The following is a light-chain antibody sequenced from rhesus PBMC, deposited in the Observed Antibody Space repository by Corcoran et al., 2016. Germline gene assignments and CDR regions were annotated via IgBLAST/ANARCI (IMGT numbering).Light chain of an antibody. V-gene: IGLV2-32*02. CDR3: SSYAGSNTYI. CDR2: EVR. J-gene: IGLJ1*01. CDR1: SSDIGGYNY. Sequence: QAALTQPRSVSGSPGQSVTISCTGTSSDIGGYNYVSWYQQHPGTAPKLKIYEVRKRPSGVSDRFSGSKSGDTSSLNISGLQAEDEAYYYCSSYAGSNTYIFGAGTRLTVL.